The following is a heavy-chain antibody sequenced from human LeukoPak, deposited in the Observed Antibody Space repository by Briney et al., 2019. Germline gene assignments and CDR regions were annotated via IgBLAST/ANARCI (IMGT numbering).Heavy chain of an antibody. D-gene: IGHD3-10*01. Sequence: KTSETLSLTCAVYGGSFSGYYWSWIRQPPGKGLEWIGEINHSGSTNYNPSLKSRVTISVDTSKNQFSLKLSSVTAADTAVYYCARVSKLLWFGELYGPGGYYGMDVWGQGTTVTVSS. CDR1: GGSFSGYY. CDR3: ARVSKLLWFGELYGPGGYYGMDV. CDR2: INHSGST. J-gene: IGHJ6*02. V-gene: IGHV4-34*01.